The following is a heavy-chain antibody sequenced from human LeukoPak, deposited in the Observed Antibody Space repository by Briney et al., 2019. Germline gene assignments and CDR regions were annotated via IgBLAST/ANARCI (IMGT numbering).Heavy chain of an antibody. CDR2: IIPIFGTA. CDR1: GGTFSSYA. Sequence: AALVKVSCKASGGTFSSYAISWVRQAPGQGLEWMGRIIPIFGTANYAQKFQGRVTITTDESTSTAYMELSSLRSEDTAVYYCARGGDGSVQFDYWGQGTLVTVSS. D-gene: IGHD6-25*01. V-gene: IGHV1-69*05. J-gene: IGHJ4*02. CDR3: ARGGDGSVQFDY.